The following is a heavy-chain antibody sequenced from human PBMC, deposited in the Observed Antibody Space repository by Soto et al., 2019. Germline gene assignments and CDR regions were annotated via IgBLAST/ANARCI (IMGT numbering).Heavy chain of an antibody. CDR1: GFTFSSYT. Sequence: QVQLVESGGGVVQPGRSLRLSCAASGFTFSSYTMHWVRQAPGKGLEWVAAISDDGVNDYYADSVEGRFTISRDNSENTLYLQLNSLRAEDTSLYYCARGSAGHYNSGTLLDWGQGTLVTVSS. CDR3: ARGSAGHYNSGTLLD. D-gene: IGHD3-10*01. J-gene: IGHJ4*02. CDR2: ISDDGVND. V-gene: IGHV3-30-3*01.